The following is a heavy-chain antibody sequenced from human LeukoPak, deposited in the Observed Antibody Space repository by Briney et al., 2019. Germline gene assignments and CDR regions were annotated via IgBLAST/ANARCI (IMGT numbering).Heavy chain of an antibody. CDR3: ARGSKAAPGTFDY. J-gene: IGHJ4*02. Sequence: PSETLSLTCTVSGGSISSYYWSWIRQPPGKGLEWIGYIYYTGSTDYNPSLKSRVAISVDTSKNQFSLKLSSVTAADTAVYYCARGSKAAPGTFDYWGQGALVTVSS. CDR2: IYYTGST. D-gene: IGHD6-13*01. V-gene: IGHV4-59*01. CDR1: GGSISSYY.